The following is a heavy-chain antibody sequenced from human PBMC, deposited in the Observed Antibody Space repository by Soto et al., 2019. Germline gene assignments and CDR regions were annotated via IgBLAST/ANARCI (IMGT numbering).Heavy chain of an antibody. CDR3: AAPDRSDYYLSY. V-gene: IGHV1-24*01. CDR2: FDPEDGET. J-gene: IGHJ4*02. CDR1: GYTLTELS. D-gene: IGHD3-22*01. Sequence: QVQLVQSGAEVKKPGASVKVSCKVSGYTLTELSMHWVRQAPGKGLGWMGGFDPEDGETIYAQKFQGRVAMTEDTSTHTAYMELSSVRSEDTAVYYCAAPDRSDYYLSYWGQGTLVTVSS.